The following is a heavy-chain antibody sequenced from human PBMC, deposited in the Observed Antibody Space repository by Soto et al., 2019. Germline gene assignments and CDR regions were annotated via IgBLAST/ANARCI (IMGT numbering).Heavy chain of an antibody. D-gene: IGHD2-15*01. CDR2: MFYSGLT. Sequence: PSETLSLTCSVSGYSVTSSDYYWAWVXQPPGKGLEWIGSMFYSGLTYYNPSLKSRVTLSVDTSKNQFSVRLNSVTAADTAVYYCAPLSVSLSGPYGIHVWGQGTTVTVSS. J-gene: IGHJ6*02. V-gene: IGHV4-39*01. CDR3: APLSVSLSGPYGIHV. CDR1: GYSVTSSDYY.